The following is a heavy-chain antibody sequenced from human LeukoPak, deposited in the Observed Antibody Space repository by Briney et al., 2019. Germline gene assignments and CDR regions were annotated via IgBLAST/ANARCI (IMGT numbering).Heavy chain of an antibody. CDR1: GGSISSYY. CDR2: IQYTGNT. Sequence: SETLSLTCTVSGGSISSYYWSWIRQPPGKGLEWVAYIQYTGNTNYNPSLKRRVTISIDTSKIPFPLTLNSVTAADTAVYYCASLPPRYYDFWSGYYPPAYWGQGTLVTVSS. D-gene: IGHD3-3*01. J-gene: IGHJ4*02. CDR3: ASLPPRYYDFWSGYYPPAY. V-gene: IGHV4-59*01.